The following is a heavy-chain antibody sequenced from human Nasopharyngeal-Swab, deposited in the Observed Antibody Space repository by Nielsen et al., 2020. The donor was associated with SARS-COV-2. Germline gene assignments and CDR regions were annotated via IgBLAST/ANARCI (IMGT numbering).Heavy chain of an antibody. CDR2: IYYSGST. CDR1: GGSISSGDYY. D-gene: IGHD3-9*01. Sequence: SETLSLTCTVSGGSISSGDYYWSWIRQPPGKGLEWIGYIYYSGSTYYNPSLKSRVTISVDTSKNQFSLKLSSVTAADTAVYYCARGRYHPTGSLRGFSTLFDYWGQGTLVTVSS. CDR3: ARGRYHPTGSLRGFSTLFDY. V-gene: IGHV4-30-4*01. J-gene: IGHJ4*02.